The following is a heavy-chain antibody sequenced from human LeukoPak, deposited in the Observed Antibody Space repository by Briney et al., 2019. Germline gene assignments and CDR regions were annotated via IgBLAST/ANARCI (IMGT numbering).Heavy chain of an antibody. D-gene: IGHD6-19*01. J-gene: IGHJ4*02. V-gene: IGHV3-23*01. CDR2: ISGGGGTT. CDR1: GFTFSSYA. Sequence: GGSLRLSCAASGFTFSSYAMSWVRQAPGKGLEWVSAISGGGGTTYYADSVKGRFTISRDNSKNTLYLQVNSLRVEDTAVYYCVKDQREAYRSGWSRDFDYWGQGTLVTVSS. CDR3: VKDQREAYRSGWSRDFDY.